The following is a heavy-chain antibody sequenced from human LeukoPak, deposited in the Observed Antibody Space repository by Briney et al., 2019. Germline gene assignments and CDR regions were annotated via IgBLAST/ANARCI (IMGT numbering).Heavy chain of an antibody. J-gene: IGHJ6*03. D-gene: IGHD2/OR15-2a*01. V-gene: IGHV4-34*01. CDR3: ASVRHDPLEYYYYIDV. CDR2: ISPSGRP. CDR1: GDSLSRYY. Sequence: PSETLSLTCAVSGDSLSRYYWTWIRQPPGKGLEWLGEISPSGRPKYNPSLKSRATMSVDTSKNQFSLRLTSVTAADTALYYCASVRHDPLEYYYYIDVWGKGTTVTVSS.